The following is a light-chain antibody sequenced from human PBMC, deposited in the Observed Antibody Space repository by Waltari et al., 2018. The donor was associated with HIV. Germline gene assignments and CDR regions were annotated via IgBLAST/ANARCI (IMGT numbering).Light chain of an antibody. CDR3: TSYTPSDTLV. CDR1: SSDFGFYNY. CDR2: EVT. J-gene: IGLJ2*01. V-gene: IGLV2-14*01. Sequence: QSALTQPASVSGSPGQSITISCSGTSSDFGFYNYVSWYQQVPGKVPKVFIYEVTSRPSGGSARCSGSRAGKTASLTISGLQPEDEADYDCTSYTPSDTLVFGGGTKVTVL.